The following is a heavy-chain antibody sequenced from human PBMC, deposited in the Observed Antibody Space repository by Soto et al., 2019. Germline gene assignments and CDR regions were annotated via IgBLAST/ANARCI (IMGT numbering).Heavy chain of an antibody. D-gene: IGHD6-6*01. J-gene: IGHJ6*02. CDR1: GGSISSYY. Sequence: QVQLQESGPGLVKPSETLSLTCTVSGGSISSYYWSWIRQPAGKGLEWIGRIYTSGSTNYNPSLKSRVTMSVDTSKNQFSLKLSSVTAADTAVYYCARPLYSSSSSYYYYYGMDVWGQGTTVTVSS. CDR3: ARPLYSSSSSYYYYYGMDV. V-gene: IGHV4-4*07. CDR2: IYTSGST.